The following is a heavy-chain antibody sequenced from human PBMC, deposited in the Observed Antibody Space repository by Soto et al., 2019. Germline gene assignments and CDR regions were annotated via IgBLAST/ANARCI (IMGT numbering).Heavy chain of an antibody. Sequence: GGSLRLSCAASGFTFRNYGISWVRQAPGKGLEWVSALPEIGTNTYYADSVKGRFTISRDNSKNTLFLQINNLRAGDTAVYYCAKKSGVGATWYFDYWGQGTLVTVSS. CDR2: LPEIGTNT. CDR1: GFTFRNYG. J-gene: IGHJ4*02. D-gene: IGHD1-26*01. CDR3: AKKSGVGATWYFDY. V-gene: IGHV3-23*01.